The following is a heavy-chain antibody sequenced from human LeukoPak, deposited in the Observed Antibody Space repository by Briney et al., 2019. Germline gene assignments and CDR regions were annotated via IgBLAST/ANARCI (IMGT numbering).Heavy chain of an antibody. V-gene: IGHV4-34*01. D-gene: IGHD2-15*01. CDR1: GGSFSGYY. J-gene: IGHJ5*02. CDR2: INHSGST. CDR3: ARLRSCSGGSCYSPWFDP. Sequence: SETLSLTCAVYGGSFSGYYWSWIRQPPGKGLEWIGEINHSGSTNYNPSLKCRVTISVDTSKNQFSLKLSSVTAADTAVYYCARLRSCSGGSCYSPWFDPWGQGTLVSVSS.